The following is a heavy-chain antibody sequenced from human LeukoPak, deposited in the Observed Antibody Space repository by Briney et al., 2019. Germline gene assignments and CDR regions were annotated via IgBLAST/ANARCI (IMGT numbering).Heavy chain of an antibody. CDR2: IKHCGST. CDR1: GGSLCGYN. V-gene: IGHV4-34*01. Sequence: AETLSLTCAVYGGSLCGYNRSWTRQPPGKGPEWIGEIKHCGSTNHNPSLKSRVTITIDKSKKQFSLKLSSVTAADTAVYYCAIEMEVGQYDAFDIWGLGEMVTVSS. CDR3: AIEMEVGQYDAFDI. D-gene: IGHD1-26*01. J-gene: IGHJ3*02.